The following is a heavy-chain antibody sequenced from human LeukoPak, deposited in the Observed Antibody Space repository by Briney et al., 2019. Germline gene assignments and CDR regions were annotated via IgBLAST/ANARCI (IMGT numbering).Heavy chain of an antibody. J-gene: IGHJ4*02. CDR1: GYTFTGYY. CDR3: ARSGYIYAYDY. Sequence: ASVKVSCMASGYTFTGYYIHWVRHAPGQGLEWMGWINFNSGGTNYAQNFQGRVTLTSDTSITTVYMELTRLRSDDTAIYFCARSGYIYAYDYWGQGTLVTVSS. D-gene: IGHD5-18*01. CDR2: INFNSGGT. V-gene: IGHV1-2*02.